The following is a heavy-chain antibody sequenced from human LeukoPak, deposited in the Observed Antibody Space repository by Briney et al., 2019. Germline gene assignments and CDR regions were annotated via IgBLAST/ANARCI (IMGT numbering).Heavy chain of an antibody. CDR3: AKDWPYSGYDWRWFDP. D-gene: IGHD5-12*01. V-gene: IGHV3-23*01. CDR1: GFTFSSYA. Sequence: GGSLRLSCAASGFTFSSYAMSWVRQAPGKGLEWVSAISGSGGSTYYADSVKGRFTISRDNSKNTLYLQMNSLRAEDTAVYYCAKDWPYSGYDWRWFDPWGQGTLVTVSS. CDR2: ISGSGGST. J-gene: IGHJ5*02.